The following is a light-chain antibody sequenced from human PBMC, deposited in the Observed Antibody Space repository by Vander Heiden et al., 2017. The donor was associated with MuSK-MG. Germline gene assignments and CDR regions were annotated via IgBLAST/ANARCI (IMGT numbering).Light chain of an antibody. J-gene: IGKJ1*01. V-gene: IGKV3-20*01. CDR3: QHDVNSGT. CDR2: GAS. CDR1: QRVSSSY. Sequence: EVVLTQSPGTLSLSPGERATLSCRASQRVSSSYLAWFQQKPGQAPRLLIYGASSRATGIPDRFSGSGSGTDFTLTISRLEPEDFAVYYCQHDVNSGTFGRGTTVEIK.